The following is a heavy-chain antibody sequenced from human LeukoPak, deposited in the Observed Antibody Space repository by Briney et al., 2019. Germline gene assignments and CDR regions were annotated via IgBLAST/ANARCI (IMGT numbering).Heavy chain of an antibody. J-gene: IGHJ6*02. CDR1: GFTFSSYS. Sequence: GGSLRLSCAASGFTFSSYSMNWVRQAPGKGLEWVSSISSSSSYIYYADSVKGRFTISRDNAKNSLYLQMNSLRAEDTAVYYCARDPGYSYGRPTYYYYYGMDVWGQGTTVTVSS. V-gene: IGHV3-21*01. D-gene: IGHD5-18*01. CDR3: ARDPGYSYGRPTYYYYYGMDV. CDR2: ISSSSSYI.